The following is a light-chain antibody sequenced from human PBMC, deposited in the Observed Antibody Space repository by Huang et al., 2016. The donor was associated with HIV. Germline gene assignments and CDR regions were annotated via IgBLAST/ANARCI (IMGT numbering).Light chain of an antibody. CDR1: QSVSSY. Sequence: EIVLTQSPATLSLSPGERATLSCRASQSVSSYVAWYQQRLGQAPRLLIYDASNRATGIPARFSGSGSGTEFTLTISSLEPEDFAVDYCQQRTNWPQLTFGGGTKVEIK. J-gene: IGKJ4*01. V-gene: IGKV3-11*01. CDR2: DAS. CDR3: QQRTNWPQLT.